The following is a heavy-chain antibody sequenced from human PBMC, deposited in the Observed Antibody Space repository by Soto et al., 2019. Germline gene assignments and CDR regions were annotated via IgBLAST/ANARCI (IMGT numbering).Heavy chain of an antibody. CDR3: ARQSGWQLRNYYYYGMDV. CDR2: IYYSGRT. CDR1: GGSISSSSYY. Sequence: SETLSLTCTVSGGSISSSSYYWGCFPQPPGKGLECIGSIYYSGRTYYNPSLKSRVTISVDTSKNQFSLKLSSVTAADTAVYYCARQSGWQLRNYYYYGMDVWGQGPTVTVYS. V-gene: IGHV4-39*01. J-gene: IGHJ6*01. D-gene: IGHD1-26*01.